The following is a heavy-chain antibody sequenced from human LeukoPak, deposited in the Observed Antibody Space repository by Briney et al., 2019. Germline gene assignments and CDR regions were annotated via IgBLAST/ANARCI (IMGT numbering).Heavy chain of an antibody. V-gene: IGHV3-23*01. CDR1: GFTFSNYA. Sequence: GSLRLSCSASGFTFSNYAMTCVRQAPGNGLDWVAVIITTVGRTYYAQSGTGRLTISRDHDKNTMYLHLNSLRNIDTAMYDCVKSRESSIWYSLGVSWGQGARVSVSA. J-gene: IGHJ4*02. CDR2: IITTVGRT. D-gene: IGHD6-13*01. CDR3: VKSRESSIWYSLGVS.